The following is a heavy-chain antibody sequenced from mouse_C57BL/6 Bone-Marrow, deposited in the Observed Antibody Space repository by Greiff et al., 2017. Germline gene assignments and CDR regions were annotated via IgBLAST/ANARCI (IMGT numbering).Heavy chain of an antibody. J-gene: IGHJ1*03. CDR3: AVYSNWYFDV. CDR1: GYTFTNYW. D-gene: IGHD2-5*01. CDR2: IYPGGGYT. Sequence: VKLMESGAELVRPGTSVKMSCKASGYTFTNYWIGWAKQRPGHGLEWIGDIYPGGGYTNYNEKFKGKATLTADKSSSTAYMQFSSLTSEDSAIYYCAVYSNWYFDVWGTGTTVTVSS. V-gene: IGHV1-63*01.